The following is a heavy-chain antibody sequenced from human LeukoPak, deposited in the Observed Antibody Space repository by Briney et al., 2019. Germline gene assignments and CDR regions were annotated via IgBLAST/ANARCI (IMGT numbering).Heavy chain of an antibody. D-gene: IGHD3-10*01. CDR1: GFTFSSYG. V-gene: IGHV3-74*01. CDR3: AREGVMVRGASDY. Sequence: GGSLRLSCAASGFTFSSYGMHWVRQAPGKGLVWVSRINSDGSTTTYADSVKGRFTISRDNSKNTLYLQMNSLRAEDTAVYYCAREGVMVRGASDYWGQGTLVTVSS. J-gene: IGHJ4*02. CDR2: INSDGSTT.